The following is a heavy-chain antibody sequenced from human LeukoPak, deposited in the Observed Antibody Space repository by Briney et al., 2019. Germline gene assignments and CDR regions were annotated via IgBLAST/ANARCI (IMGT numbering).Heavy chain of an antibody. CDR1: GFTFSSYY. J-gene: IGHJ4*02. V-gene: IGHV3-7*01. CDR2: INQDGSGK. Sequence: HPGGSLRLSCAASGFTFSSYYMTWVRQAPGKGLGWVANINQDGSGKYYVDSVKGRFTISRDNARNSVYLQMNSLRVEDTAVYYCARDPVEWELLLDCWGQGTLVTVSS. D-gene: IGHD1-26*01. CDR3: ARDPVEWELLLDC.